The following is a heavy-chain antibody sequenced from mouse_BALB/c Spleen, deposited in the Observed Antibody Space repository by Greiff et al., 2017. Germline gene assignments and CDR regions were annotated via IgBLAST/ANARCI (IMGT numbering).Heavy chain of an antibody. CDR3: ARDGWDGNYAWFAY. D-gene: IGHD2-1*01. CDR2: SRNKANDYTT. CDR1: GFTFSDFY. J-gene: IGHJ3*01. Sequence: EVKLMESGGGLVQPGGSLRLSCATSGFTFSDFYMEWVRQPPGKRLEWIAASRNKANDYTTEYSASVKGRFIVSRDTSQSILYLQMNALRAEDTASYYCARDGWDGNYAWFAYWGQGTLVTVSA. V-gene: IGHV7-1*02.